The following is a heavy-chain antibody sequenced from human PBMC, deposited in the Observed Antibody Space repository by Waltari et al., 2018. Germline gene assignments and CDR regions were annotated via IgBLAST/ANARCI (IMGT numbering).Heavy chain of an antibody. CDR3: ARTSTRDFYYMGV. J-gene: IGHJ6*03. D-gene: IGHD1-1*01. CDR2: IDPRDSYS. V-gene: IGHV5-10-1*01. CDR1: GYDFSTYW. Sequence: EVQLVQSGAEVKKPGESLRISCEGSGYDFSTYWMTWVRHMPGKGLEWFGRIDPRDSYSNYCPSFRGHVTISVDRSISTAYIQWSGLRASDTAIYYCARTSTRDFYYMGVWGKGTTVTVSS.